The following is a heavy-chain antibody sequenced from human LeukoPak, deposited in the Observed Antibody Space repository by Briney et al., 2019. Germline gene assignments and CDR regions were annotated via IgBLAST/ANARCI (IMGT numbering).Heavy chain of an antibody. J-gene: IGHJ6*04. V-gene: IGHV3-48*03. CDR2: ISSSGSTI. Sequence: GGSLRLSCAASGFTFSSYEMNWVRQAPGKGLEWVSYISSSGSTIYYADSVKGRFTISRDNAKNSLYLQMNSLRAEDTAVHYCARSYYYYGMDVWGKGTTVTVSS. CDR1: GFTFSSYE. CDR3: ARSYYYYGMDV.